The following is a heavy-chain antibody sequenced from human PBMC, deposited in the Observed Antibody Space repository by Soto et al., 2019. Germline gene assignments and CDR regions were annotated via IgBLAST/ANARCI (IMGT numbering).Heavy chain of an antibody. V-gene: IGHV1-18*04. J-gene: IGHJ4*02. CDR3: ARDLMGSSGNLGY. CDR2: INPESGNT. D-gene: IGHD3-22*01. Sequence: SVKVSCKASGYTFTDYYMHWVRQAPGQGLEWMGWINPESGNTNYAQKLQGRVTMTTDTSTSTACMELRSLRSDDTAVYYCARDLMGSSGNLGYWGQGTLVTVSS. CDR1: GYTFTDYY.